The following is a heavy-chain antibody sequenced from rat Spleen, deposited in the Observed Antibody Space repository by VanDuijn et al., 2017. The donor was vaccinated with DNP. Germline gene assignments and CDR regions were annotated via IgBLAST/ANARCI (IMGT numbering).Heavy chain of an antibody. CDR3: AKHLDA. CDR1: GYSITSSYR. CDR2: INSAGST. V-gene: IGHV3-3*01. Sequence: EVQLQESGPGLVKPSQSLSLTCSVTGYSITSSYRWNWIRKFPGNKLEWMGSINSAGSTNYNPSLKSRISITRDTSKNQFFLQLNSVTTEDTATYYCAKHLDAWGQGTSVTVSS. J-gene: IGHJ4*01.